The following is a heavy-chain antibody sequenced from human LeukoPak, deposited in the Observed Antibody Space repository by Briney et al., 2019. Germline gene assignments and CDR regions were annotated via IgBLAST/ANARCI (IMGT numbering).Heavy chain of an antibody. CDR1: GFTFSSYA. CDR2: ISGSGGST. D-gene: IGHD2/OR15-2a*01. Sequence: GGALRLSCAASGFTFSSYAMSWVREAPGKGLEWVSPISGSGGSTYYADSVKGRFTISRDHSKNTLSLQMHSLRAEDTAVYYCAKAFGGGFYYWGQGTLVTVSS. J-gene: IGHJ4*02. CDR3: AKAFGGGFYY. V-gene: IGHV3-23*01.